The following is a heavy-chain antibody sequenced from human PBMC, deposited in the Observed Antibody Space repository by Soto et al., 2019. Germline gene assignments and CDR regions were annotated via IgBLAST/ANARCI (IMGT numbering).Heavy chain of an antibody. J-gene: IGHJ5*02. CDR3: ARDPSTFDFWSGQPNWFDP. D-gene: IGHD3-3*01. Sequence: QVQLVQSGAEVKKPGASVKVSCKASGYTFISYYMHWVRQAPGQGLEWMRIINPSGGSTSYARKFQGRITMTRDTSTSIVYMELSSLRSEDTAIYYCARDPSTFDFWSGQPNWFDPWGQGTLVTVSS. V-gene: IGHV1-46*01. CDR1: GYTFISYY. CDR2: INPSGGST.